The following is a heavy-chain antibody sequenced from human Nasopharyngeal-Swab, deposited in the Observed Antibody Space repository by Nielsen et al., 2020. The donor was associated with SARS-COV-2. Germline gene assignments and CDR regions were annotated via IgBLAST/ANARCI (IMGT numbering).Heavy chain of an antibody. Sequence: SVKVSCKASGFTFTSSAVQWVRQARGQRLEWIGWIVVGSGNTNYAQKFQERVTITRDMSTSTAYMELSSLRSEDTAVYYCARDQLLGYYFDYWGQGTLVTVSS. CDR2: IVVGSGNT. CDR3: ARDQLLGYYFDY. D-gene: IGHD2-2*01. V-gene: IGHV1-58*01. CDR1: GFTFTSSA. J-gene: IGHJ4*02.